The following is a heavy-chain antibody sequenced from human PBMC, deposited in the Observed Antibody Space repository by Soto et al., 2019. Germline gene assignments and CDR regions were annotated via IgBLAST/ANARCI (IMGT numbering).Heavy chain of an antibody. Sequence: EVQLVESGGGLVQPGGSLRLSCAASGFTFSNFWMHWVRQAPGKGLVWVSRIYSDGSGTTYADSVKGRFTISRDNAKSTLYLQMNSLRAEDTAVYYCATLNSCGSDYWGRGTLVTVSS. CDR2: IYSDGSGT. J-gene: IGHJ4*02. CDR3: ATLNSCGSDY. CDR1: GFTFSNFW. D-gene: IGHD5-18*01. V-gene: IGHV3-74*01.